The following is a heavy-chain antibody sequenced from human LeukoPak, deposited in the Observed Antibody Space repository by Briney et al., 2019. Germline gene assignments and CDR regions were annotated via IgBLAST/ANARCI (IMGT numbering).Heavy chain of an antibody. V-gene: IGHV3-23*01. CDR2: ISGSGGST. D-gene: IGHD2-2*01. Sequence: GGSLRLSCAASGFTFSSYAMSWVRQAPGKGLEWVSAISGSGGSTYYADSVKGRFTISRDNSKNTLYLQMNSLRAEDTAVYYCAKDGDIVVVPAAHSYYYYYMDVWGKGTTVTVSS. J-gene: IGHJ6*03. CDR3: AKDGDIVVVPAAHSYYYYYMDV. CDR1: GFTFSSYA.